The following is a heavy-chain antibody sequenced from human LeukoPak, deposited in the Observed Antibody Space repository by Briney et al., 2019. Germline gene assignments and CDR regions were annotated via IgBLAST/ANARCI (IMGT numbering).Heavy chain of an antibody. V-gene: IGHV1-2*02. CDR3: AKDRLRITIFGVVIEKFAFDI. J-gene: IGHJ3*02. CDR1: GYTFTGYY. D-gene: IGHD3-3*01. Sequence: ASVKVSCKASGYTFTGYYMHWVRQAPGQGLEWMGWINPNSGGTNYAQKFQGRVTMTRDTSISTAYMELSRLRSDDTAVYYCAKDRLRITIFGVVIEKFAFDIWGQGTMVTVSS. CDR2: INPNSGGT.